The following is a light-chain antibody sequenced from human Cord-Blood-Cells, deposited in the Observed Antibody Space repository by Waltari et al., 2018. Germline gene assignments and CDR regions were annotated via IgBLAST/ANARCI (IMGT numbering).Light chain of an antibody. J-gene: IGLJ3*02. CDR3: SSYTSSSTWV. CDR1: SSDVGGYNY. CDR2: DVS. V-gene: IGLV2-14*03. Sequence: QSALTQPASVSGSPGQSITISCTGTSSDVGGYNYVSWYQQHHGKAPKLMVYDVSNRPSGVSSRFSCSTSGNTASLTISGLQAEDEADYYCSSYTSSSTWVFGGGTKLTVL.